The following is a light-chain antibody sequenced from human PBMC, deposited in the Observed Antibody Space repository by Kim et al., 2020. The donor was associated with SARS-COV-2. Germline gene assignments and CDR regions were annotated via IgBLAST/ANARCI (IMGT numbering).Light chain of an antibody. V-gene: IGLV2-14*03. Sequence: ITISCTGTSSDVGGYNYVSWDQQHPGKAPKLMIYDVSNRPSGVSNRFSGSKSGNTASLTISGLQAEDEADYYCSSYTSSSTPYVVFGGGTKLTVL. CDR1: SSDVGGYNY. J-gene: IGLJ2*01. CDR3: SSYTSSSTPYVV. CDR2: DVS.